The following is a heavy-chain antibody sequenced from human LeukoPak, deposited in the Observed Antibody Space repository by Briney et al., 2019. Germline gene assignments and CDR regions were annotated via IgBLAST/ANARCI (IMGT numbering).Heavy chain of an antibody. CDR1: GFTFSNAW. Sequence: GGSLRLSCAASGFTFSNAWMHWVRQAPGKGLVWVSRVKSDGSNPSYADSVKGRFTISRDNAENMLYLQMNTLGAEDTAVYYCARDIVSGSGSLDYWGQGTLVTVSS. D-gene: IGHD3-10*01. V-gene: IGHV3-74*01. J-gene: IGHJ4*02. CDR2: VKSDGSNP. CDR3: ARDIVSGSGSLDY.